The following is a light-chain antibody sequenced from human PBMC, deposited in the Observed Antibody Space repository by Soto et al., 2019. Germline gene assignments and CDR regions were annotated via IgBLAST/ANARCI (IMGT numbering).Light chain of an antibody. CDR2: AVS. V-gene: IGKV3-15*01. Sequence: EIMMTQSPGTLSASPGERATLSCRASQRVSSNLAWYQQKPGQAPRLLIYAVSTRATGIPARFSGSGSGTEFTLTLSSLQSEDFAVYYCQQYNKWPLTFGQGTKVEIK. J-gene: IGKJ1*01. CDR3: QQYNKWPLT. CDR1: QRVSSN.